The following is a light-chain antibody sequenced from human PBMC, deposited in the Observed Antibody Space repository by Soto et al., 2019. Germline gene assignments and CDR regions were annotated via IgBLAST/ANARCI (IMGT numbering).Light chain of an antibody. CDR3: QQRSNWPPT. CDR2: DAS. J-gene: IGKJ4*01. V-gene: IGKV3-11*01. Sequence: EIVLTQSPATLSLSPGERATLSCRASQRVSSYLAWYQQKPGQAPRLLIYDASNRATGIPARFSGSGSGTDFTLTSSSLEPEDFAVYYCQQRSNWPPTFGGATNVEIK. CDR1: QRVSSY.